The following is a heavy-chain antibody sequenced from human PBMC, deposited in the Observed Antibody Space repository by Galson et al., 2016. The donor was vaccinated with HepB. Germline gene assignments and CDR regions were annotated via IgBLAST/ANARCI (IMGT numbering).Heavy chain of an antibody. V-gene: IGHV1-18*04. CDR3: AVMAVDGYDY. D-gene: IGHD6-19*01. Sequence: SVKVSCKASGYTLTSYGINWVRQAPGEGLEWMGWTSGYNGNTNYAQKLQGRVTMTADTSTNTAYMELRSLRYAETAVYYCAVMAVDGYDYWGQGTLVTGSS. CDR1: GYTLTSYG. CDR2: TSGYNGNT. J-gene: IGHJ4*02.